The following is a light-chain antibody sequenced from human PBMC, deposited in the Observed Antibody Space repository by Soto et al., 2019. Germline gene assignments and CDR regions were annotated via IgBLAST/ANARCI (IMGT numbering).Light chain of an antibody. J-gene: IGKJ1*01. CDR2: KAS. Sequence: DIQMTQSPSTLSGSVGDRVTITCRASQTISSWLAWYQQKPGKAPKLLIYKASTLKSGVPSRFSGSGSWTEISLTIRCLQPDDVAPYYGKRVNGDSGAFGEGTKV. CDR1: QTISSW. CDR3: KRVNGDSGA. V-gene: IGKV1-5*03.